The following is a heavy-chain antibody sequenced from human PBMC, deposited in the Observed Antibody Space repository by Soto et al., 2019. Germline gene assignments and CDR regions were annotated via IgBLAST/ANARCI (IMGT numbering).Heavy chain of an antibody. CDR3: ARSVGVTTLSYLDY. CDR2: IIPMFGTA. D-gene: IGHD1-26*01. V-gene: IGHV1-69*13. J-gene: IGHJ4*02. CDR1: GGTFNSYG. Sequence: GASVKVSCKAAGGTFNSYGISWVRQAPGQGLEWMGGIIPMFGTATHTQNFQGRLTITADESTSTAYMELSSLRSEDTAVYFCARSVGVTTLSYLDYWGQGTLVTVSS.